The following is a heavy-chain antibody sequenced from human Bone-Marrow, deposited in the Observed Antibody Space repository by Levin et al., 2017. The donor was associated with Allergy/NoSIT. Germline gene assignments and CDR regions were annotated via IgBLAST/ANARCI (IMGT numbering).Heavy chain of an antibody. CDR1: GFTFSTYA. V-gene: IGHV3-64*01. J-gene: IGHJ4*02. CDR3: ARRASSSWYYDC. Sequence: PGGSLRLSCAASGFTFSTYAMHWVRQAPGKEVEYVAAISQNGYSTYYSNSVQDRFTISRDNSKNTLYLQMGSLRVEDTGVYYCARRASSSWYYDCWGQGTLVTVSS. CDR2: ISQNGYST. D-gene: IGHD6-13*01.